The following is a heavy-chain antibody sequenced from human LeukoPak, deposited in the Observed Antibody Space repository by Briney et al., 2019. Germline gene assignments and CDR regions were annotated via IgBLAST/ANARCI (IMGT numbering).Heavy chain of an antibody. CDR1: GYTFTSYG. Sequence: ASVKVSCKASGYTFTSYGISWVRQAPGQGLEWMGWISAYSGNTNYAQKLQGRVTMTTDTSTSTAYMELRSLRSDDTAVYYCARVGGGDLHDAFDIWGQGTMVTVSS. J-gene: IGHJ3*02. D-gene: IGHD2-21*02. V-gene: IGHV1-18*01. CDR3: ARVGGGDLHDAFDI. CDR2: ISAYSGNT.